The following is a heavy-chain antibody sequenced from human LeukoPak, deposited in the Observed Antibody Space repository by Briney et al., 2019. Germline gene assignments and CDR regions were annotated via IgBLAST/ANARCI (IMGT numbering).Heavy chain of an antibody. V-gene: IGHV3-21*01. CDR2: ISSSSSYI. D-gene: IGHD4-17*01. CDR1: GFTVSDYY. J-gene: IGHJ6*03. CDR3: ARDSSLGTYGDYYYYYYMDV. Sequence: GGSLRLSCAASGFTVSDYYMNWVRQAPGKGLEWVSSISSSSSYIYYADSVKGRFTISRDNAKNSLYLQMNSLRAEDTAVYYCARDSSLGTYGDYYYYYYMDVWGKGTTVTVSS.